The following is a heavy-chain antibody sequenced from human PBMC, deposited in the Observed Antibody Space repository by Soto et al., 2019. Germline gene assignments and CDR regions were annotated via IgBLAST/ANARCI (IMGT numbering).Heavy chain of an antibody. CDR2: IDPSDSYT. D-gene: IGHD3-22*01. Sequence: PGESLKISCKGSGYSFTSYWIIWVRQMPGKGLEWMGRIDPSDSYTNYSPSFQGQVTISADKSISTAYLQWSSLKASDTDMYYWARLHSYDSRGYFEGFDYWXQGTLVTFS. CDR3: ARLHSYDSRGYFEGFDY. CDR1: GYSFTSYW. J-gene: IGHJ4*02. V-gene: IGHV5-10-1*04.